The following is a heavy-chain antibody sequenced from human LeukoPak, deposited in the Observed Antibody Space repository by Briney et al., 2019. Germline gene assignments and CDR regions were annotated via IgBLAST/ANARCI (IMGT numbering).Heavy chain of an antibody. D-gene: IGHD3-10*01. CDR2: INHSGST. J-gene: IGHJ5*02. V-gene: IGHV4-34*01. CDR1: GGSFSGYY. CDR3: ARGFGRRKLLWFGELFNWFDP. Sequence: SETLSLTCAVYGGSFSGYYWSWIRQPPGKGLEWIGEINHSGSTNYNPSLKSRVTISVDTSKNQFSLKLSSVTAADTAVYYCARGFGRRKLLWFGELFNWFDPWGQGTLVTVSS.